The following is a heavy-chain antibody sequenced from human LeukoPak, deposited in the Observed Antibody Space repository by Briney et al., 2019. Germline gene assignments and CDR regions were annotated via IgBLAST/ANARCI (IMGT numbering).Heavy chain of an antibody. J-gene: IGHJ4*02. CDR3: AREGEVIVTDNLFY. V-gene: IGHV1-46*01. Sequence: ASVTVSCTASGYTFTSYYMHWVRQAPGQGLEWMGIINPSGGSTTYAQMFQGRVTMTRDTSTRTVYMELSSLRSEDTAAYYCAREGEVIVTDNLFYWGQGTLVTVPS. CDR1: GYTFTSYY. D-gene: IGHD2-21*01. CDR2: INPSGGST.